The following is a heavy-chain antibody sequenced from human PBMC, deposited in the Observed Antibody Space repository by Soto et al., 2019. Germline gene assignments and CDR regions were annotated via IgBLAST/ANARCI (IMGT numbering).Heavy chain of an antibody. J-gene: IGHJ4*02. CDR2: ISYDGSNK. D-gene: IGHD3-22*01. CDR1: GLTFSSYG. V-gene: IGHV3-30*18. Sequence: PGGSLRLSCAASGLTFSSYGMHWVRQAPGKGLEWVAVISYDGSNKYYADSVKGRFTISRDNSKNTLYLQMNSLRAEDTAVYYCAKDGVHYDSSGYYYFDYWGQGTLVTVSS. CDR3: AKDGVHYDSSGYYYFDY.